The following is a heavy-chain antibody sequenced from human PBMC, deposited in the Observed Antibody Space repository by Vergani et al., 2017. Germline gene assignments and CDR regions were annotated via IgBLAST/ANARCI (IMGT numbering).Heavy chain of an antibody. D-gene: IGHD3-22*01. J-gene: IGHJ4*02. Sequence: VQLVESGGGLVKPGGSLRLSCAASGFTFSDYYMSWIRQAPGKGLEWVSYISSSSSYTNYADSVKGRFTISRDNAKNSLYLQMNSLRAEDTAVYYCARPDYYDSSGYYNYWGQGTLVTVSS. CDR2: ISSSSSYT. CDR3: ARPDYYDSSGYYNY. CDR1: GFTFSDYY. V-gene: IGHV3-11*05.